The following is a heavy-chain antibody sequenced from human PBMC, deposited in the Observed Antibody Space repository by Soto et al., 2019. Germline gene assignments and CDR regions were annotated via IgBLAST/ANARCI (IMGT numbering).Heavy chain of an antibody. J-gene: IGHJ4*02. D-gene: IGHD5-18*01. CDR1: GGSISSYY. Sequence: SETLSLTCTVSGGSISSYYWSWIRQPAGKGLEWIGRIYTSGSTNYNPSLKSRVTMSVDTSTNQFSLKLSSVTAADTAVSYCARDGAAMAVFDYWGRGTLVTVSS. V-gene: IGHV4-4*07. CDR2: IYTSGST. CDR3: ARDGAAMAVFDY.